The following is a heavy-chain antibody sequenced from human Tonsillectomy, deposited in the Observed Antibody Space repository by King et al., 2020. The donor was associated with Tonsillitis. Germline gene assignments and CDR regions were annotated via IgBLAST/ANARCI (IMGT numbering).Heavy chain of an antibody. Sequence: VQLQESGPGLVKPSETLSLTCTVSGGSISSYYWSWIRQPAGKGLEWIGRIYTSGSTNYNPSLKSRVTMSVDTSKNQFSLKLSSVTAADTAVYYCARDGFLGYCTNGVCYTNWYFDLWGRGTLVTVSS. CDR3: ARDGFLGYCTNGVCYTNWYFDL. J-gene: IGHJ2*01. D-gene: IGHD2-8*01. CDR1: GGSISSYY. CDR2: IYTSGST. V-gene: IGHV4-4*07.